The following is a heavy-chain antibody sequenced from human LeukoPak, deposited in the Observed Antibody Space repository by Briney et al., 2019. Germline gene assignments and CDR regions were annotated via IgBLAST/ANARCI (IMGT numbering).Heavy chain of an antibody. J-gene: IGHJ4*02. V-gene: IGHV3-66*01. CDR2: IYSGGST. CDR3: ARSSYDYVWGNYRYKDGCFDY. Sequence: PGGSLRLSCAASGFTVSSNYMSWVRQAPGKGLEWVSVIYSGGSTYYADSVKDRFTISRDNSKNTLYLQMNSLTAEDTAVYYCARSSYDYVWGNYRYKDGCFDYWGQGTLVTVSS. CDR1: GFTVSSNY. D-gene: IGHD3-16*02.